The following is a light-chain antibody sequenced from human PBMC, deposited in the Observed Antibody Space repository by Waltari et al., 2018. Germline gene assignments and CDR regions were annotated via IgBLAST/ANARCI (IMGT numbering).Light chain of an antibody. J-gene: IGKJ2*01. Sequence: EIVLTQSPGTMSLSLGQTATLSCWASQSVSSSFLAWYQQRPGQAPRLLIYAASNRATGIPDRFRGSGSGTDFTLTITRLEPEDFAVYYCQHYGSAPPYTFGQGTKLEIK. CDR1: QSVSSSF. CDR3: QHYGSAPPYT. CDR2: AAS. V-gene: IGKV3-20*01.